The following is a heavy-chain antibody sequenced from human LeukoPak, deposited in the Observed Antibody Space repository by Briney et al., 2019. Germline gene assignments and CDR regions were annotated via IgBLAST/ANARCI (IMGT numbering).Heavy chain of an antibody. CDR3: ASATGDY. V-gene: IGHV3-48*02. J-gene: IGHJ4*02. CDR1: GITLSSYS. CDR2: ISSSSTTI. D-gene: IGHD1-1*01. Sequence: GGSLRLSCAASGITLSSYSMNRVRQAPGKGLEWVSYISSSSTTIYYADSVKGRFTISRDNAKNSLYLQMNSLRDDDTAVYYCASATGDYWGQGTLVTVSS.